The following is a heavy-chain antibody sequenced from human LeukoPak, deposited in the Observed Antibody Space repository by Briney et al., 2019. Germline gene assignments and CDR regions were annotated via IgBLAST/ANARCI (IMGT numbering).Heavy chain of an antibody. D-gene: IGHD4-23*01. CDR1: ELTLNNAW. CDR2: IKSKTDGETT. Sequence: GGSLRLSCATSELTLNNAWMSWVRQAPGKGLEWVGRIKSKTDGETTDYATPVKGRFTISRDDSKNTLYLQMNNLEAEDTAVYYCTTQLRWETEVDYWGQGTLVTVSS. CDR3: TTQLRWETEVDY. V-gene: IGHV3-15*01. J-gene: IGHJ4*02.